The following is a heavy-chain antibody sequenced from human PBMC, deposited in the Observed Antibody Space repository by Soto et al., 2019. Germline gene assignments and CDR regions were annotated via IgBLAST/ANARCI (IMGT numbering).Heavy chain of an antibody. CDR3: TRDSRQSFARNLYYHYGMYF. V-gene: IGHV3-49*03. D-gene: IGHD3-3*01. Sequence: GGSLRLSCTASGFTFGDYAMSWFRQAPGKGLEWVGFIRSKAYGGTTEYAASVKGRFTISRDDSKSIAYLQMNSLKTEDTAVYYCTRDSRQSFARNLYYHYGMYFCGQGTTVPGSS. CDR1: GFTFGDYA. CDR2: IRSKAYGGTT. J-gene: IGHJ6*02.